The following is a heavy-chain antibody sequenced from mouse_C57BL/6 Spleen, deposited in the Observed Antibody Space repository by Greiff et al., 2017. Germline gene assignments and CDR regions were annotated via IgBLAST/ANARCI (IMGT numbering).Heavy chain of an antibody. CDR2: IDPEDGDT. CDR3: PYSNYLYYFDY. Sequence: VQLQQSGAELVRPGASVKLSCTASGFNIKDYYMHWVKQRPEQGLEWIGRIDPEDGDTEYAPKFQGKATMTADTSSNTAYLQLSSLTSEDTAVYYCPYSNYLYYFDYWGQGTTLTVSS. D-gene: IGHD2-5*01. V-gene: IGHV14-1*01. CDR1: GFNIKDYY. J-gene: IGHJ2*01.